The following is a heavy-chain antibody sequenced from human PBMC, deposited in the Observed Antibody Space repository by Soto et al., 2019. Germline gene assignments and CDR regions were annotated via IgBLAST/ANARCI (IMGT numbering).Heavy chain of an antibody. V-gene: IGHV3-23*01. D-gene: IGHD1-1*01. CDR2: ISGSGGST. CDR3: TGGGTSGYDYGMDV. CDR1: GFTFSSYA. J-gene: IGHJ6*02. Sequence: EVQLLESGGGLVQPGGSLRLSCAASGFTFSSYAMSWVRQAPGKGLEWVSAISGSGGSTYYADSVKGRFTISRDNSKNALYLQMNSLRGEETAVYYGTGGGTSGYDYGMDVWGQGTTVTVSS.